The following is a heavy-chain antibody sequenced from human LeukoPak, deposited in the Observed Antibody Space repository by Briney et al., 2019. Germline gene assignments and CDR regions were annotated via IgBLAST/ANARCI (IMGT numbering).Heavy chain of an antibody. D-gene: IGHD5-18*01. J-gene: IGHJ4*02. CDR2: ISTSGSTI. Sequence: GGSLRLSCAASGFTFSDYYMSWIRQAPGKGLEWVSYISTSGSTIYYADSLKGRFTVSRDNAKSSLYLQMNSLRAEDTAVYYCARAKRGYSYGYYHYFDYWGQGTLVTVSS. CDR3: ARAKRGYSYGYYHYFDY. V-gene: IGHV3-11*01. CDR1: GFTFSDYY.